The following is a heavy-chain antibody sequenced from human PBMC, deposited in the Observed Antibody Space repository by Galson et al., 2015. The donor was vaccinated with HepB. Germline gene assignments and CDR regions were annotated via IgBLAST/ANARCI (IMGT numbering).Heavy chain of an antibody. D-gene: IGHD3-3*02. J-gene: IGHJ6*03. Sequence: SVKVSCKASGYTFTSYAMHWVRQAPGQRLEWMGWINAGNGNTKYSQKFQGRVTITRDTSASTAYMELSSLRSEDTAVYYCARVSADSSPYYYYMDVWGKGTTVTVSS. V-gene: IGHV1-3*01. CDR1: GYTFTSYA. CDR2: INAGNGNT. CDR3: ARVSADSSPYYYYMDV.